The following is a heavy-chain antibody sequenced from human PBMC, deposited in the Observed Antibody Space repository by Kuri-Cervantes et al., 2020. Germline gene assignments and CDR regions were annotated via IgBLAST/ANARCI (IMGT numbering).Heavy chain of an antibody. Sequence: ASVKVSCKASGYTFTSYGISWVRQAPGQGLEWMGWISAYNGNTNYAQKLQGRVTMTTDTSTSTAYMELRSLRSDDTAAYYCARDLFTTKLYYYGMDVWGQGTTVTVSS. D-gene: IGHD3-22*01. CDR1: GYTFTSYG. J-gene: IGHJ6*02. CDR3: ARDLFTTKLYYYGMDV. V-gene: IGHV1-18*01. CDR2: ISAYNGNT.